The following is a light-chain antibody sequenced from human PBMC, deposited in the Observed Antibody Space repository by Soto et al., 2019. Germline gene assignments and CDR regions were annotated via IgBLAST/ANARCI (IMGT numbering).Light chain of an antibody. Sequence: EIVLTQSPGTLSLSPGERATLSCRASQSVSSSFLAWYRQKPGQAPRLLIYGASSRATGIPDRFSGSGSGTDFTLTISRLEPEDVAVYYCQQYDSSPPTFGGGTKVEI. V-gene: IGKV3-20*01. CDR1: QSVSSSF. CDR3: QQYDSSPPT. J-gene: IGKJ4*01. CDR2: GAS.